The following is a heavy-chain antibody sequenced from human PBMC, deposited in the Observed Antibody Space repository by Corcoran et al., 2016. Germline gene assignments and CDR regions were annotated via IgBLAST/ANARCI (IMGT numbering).Heavy chain of an antibody. D-gene: IGHD2-2*01. J-gene: IGHJ6*02. CDR2: IYPGDSDT. CDR1: GYSFTSYW. V-gene: IGHV5-51*01. CDR3: ARLLGYCSSTSCYGMDV. Sequence: EVQLVQSGAEVKKPGESLKISCKGSGYSFTSYWIGWVRQMPGKGLEWMGIIYPGDSDTRYSPSFQGQVTIPADKSISTAYLQWSSLKASDTAMYYCARLLGYCSSTSCYGMDVWGQGTTVTVSS.